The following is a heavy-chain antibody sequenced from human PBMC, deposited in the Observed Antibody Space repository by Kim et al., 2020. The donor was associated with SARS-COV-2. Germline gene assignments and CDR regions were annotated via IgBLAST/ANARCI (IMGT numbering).Heavy chain of an antibody. Sequence: SETLSLTCTVSGGSVSSGSYYWSWIRQPPGKGLEWIGYIYYSGSTNYNPSLKSRVTISVDTSKNQFSLKLSSVTAADTAVYYCAGLRFLEWLLSSYYYYGMDVWGQGTTVTVSS. CDR2: IYYSGST. CDR1: GGSVSSGSYY. D-gene: IGHD3-3*01. J-gene: IGHJ6*02. V-gene: IGHV4-61*01. CDR3: AGLRFLEWLLSSYYYYGMDV.